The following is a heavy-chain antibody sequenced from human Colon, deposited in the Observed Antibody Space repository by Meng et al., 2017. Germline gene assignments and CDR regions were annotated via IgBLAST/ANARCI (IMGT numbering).Heavy chain of an antibody. J-gene: IGHJ5*02. V-gene: IGHV3-74*01. CDR3: AREFDARGTS. CDR1: GFTFWGSW. D-gene: IGHD3-9*01. Sequence: EEQLVESGGGLGHSGGSLRLSCVASGFTFWGSWMHWVRQAPGKGLMWVARTNSDGSSNFFADSVKGRFTISRDNAKSTLYLEMNSLRIEDTAMYFCAREFDARGTSWGQGVLVTVSS. CDR2: TNSDGSSN.